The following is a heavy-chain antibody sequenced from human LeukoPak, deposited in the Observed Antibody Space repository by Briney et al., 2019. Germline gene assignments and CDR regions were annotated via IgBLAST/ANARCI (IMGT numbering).Heavy chain of an antibody. V-gene: IGHV3-9*01. CDR1: GFTFDDYA. CDR3: AKGPKYYYDSSGYTVGDY. CDR2: ISWNSGSI. D-gene: IGHD3-22*01. J-gene: IGHJ4*02. Sequence: GGSLRLSCAASGFTFDDYAMHWVRQAPGKGLEWVSGISWNSGSIGYADSVKGRFTISRDNAKNSLYLQMNSLRAEDTAVYYCAKGPKYYYDSSGYTVGDYWGQGTLVTVSS.